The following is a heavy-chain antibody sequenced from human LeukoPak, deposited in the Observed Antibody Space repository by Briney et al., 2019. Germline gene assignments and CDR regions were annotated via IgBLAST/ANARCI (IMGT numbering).Heavy chain of an antibody. V-gene: IGHV1-8*01. J-gene: IGHJ6*03. D-gene: IGHD6-19*01. CDR3: ARGYSSGWYLIREYYYYYYMDV. CDR1: GYTFTRYD. Sequence: ASVKVSCKASGYTFTRYDINWVRQATGQGLEGRGWMNPNSGNTGYAQKFQGRVTMTRNTSISTAYMELSSLRSEDTAVYYCARGYSSGWYLIREYYYYYYMDVWGKGTTVTISS. CDR2: MNPNSGNT.